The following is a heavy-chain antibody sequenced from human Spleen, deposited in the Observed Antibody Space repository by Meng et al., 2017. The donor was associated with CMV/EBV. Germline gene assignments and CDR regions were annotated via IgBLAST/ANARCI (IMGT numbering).Heavy chain of an antibody. J-gene: IGHJ3*02. CDR1: GFTFSSYG. CDR3: ARGPPPPSVVVPAAVTGLRAFDI. Sequence: GESLKISCAASGFTFSSYGMHWVRQAPGKGLEWVAFIRYDGSNKYYADSVKGRFTISRDNSKNTLYLQMNSLRSEDTAVYYCARGPPPPSVVVPAAVTGLRAFDIWGQGTVVTVSS. D-gene: IGHD2-2*01. V-gene: IGHV3-30*02. CDR2: IRYDGSNK.